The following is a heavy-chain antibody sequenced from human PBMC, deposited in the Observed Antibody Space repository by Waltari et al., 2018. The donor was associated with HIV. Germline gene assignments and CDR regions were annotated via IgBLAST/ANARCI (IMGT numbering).Heavy chain of an antibody. CDR1: VCSVSRNT. J-gene: IGHJ4*02. CDR2: INSGGDAT. D-gene: IGHD3-3*02. CDR3: AKAGSISWYDY. Sequence: EVHLLESGGGFAQPGESLRPACAASVCSVSRNTTGWVRQAPGKGLEWVSDINSGGDATYYTDSVKGRFTISRDNSKNTLYLQMNSLRAEDTAIYYCAKAGSISWYDYWGQGILVTVSS. V-gene: IGHV3-23*01.